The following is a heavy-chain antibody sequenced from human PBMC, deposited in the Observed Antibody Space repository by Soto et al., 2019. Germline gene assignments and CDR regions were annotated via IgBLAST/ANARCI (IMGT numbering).Heavy chain of an antibody. CDR1: GGSISSGGYY. V-gene: IGHV4-31*03. CDR2: IYYSGST. D-gene: IGHD6-19*01. CDR3: ARESGIAVAGILLGAFDI. J-gene: IGHJ3*02. Sequence: QVQLQESGPGLVKPSQTLSLTCTDSGGSISSGGYYWSWIRQHPGKGLEWIGYIYYSGSTYYNPSLKSRVTISVDTSKNQFYLKLSSVTAADTAVYYCARESGIAVAGILLGAFDIWGQGTMVTVSS.